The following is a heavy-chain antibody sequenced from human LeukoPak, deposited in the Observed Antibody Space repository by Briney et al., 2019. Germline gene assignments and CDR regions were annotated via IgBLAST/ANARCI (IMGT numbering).Heavy chain of an antibody. V-gene: IGHV3-7*01. Sequence: GGSLRLSCAASGFTFSSYWMSWVRQAPGKGLEWVANIKPDGSEKYYVDSVKGRFTVSRDNAKNSLYLQMNSLRAEDTAVYYCARDFGTIVVVTAIVDWGQGTLVTVSS. D-gene: IGHD2-21*02. CDR1: GFTFSSYW. CDR3: ARDFGTIVVVTAIVD. J-gene: IGHJ4*02. CDR2: IKPDGSEK.